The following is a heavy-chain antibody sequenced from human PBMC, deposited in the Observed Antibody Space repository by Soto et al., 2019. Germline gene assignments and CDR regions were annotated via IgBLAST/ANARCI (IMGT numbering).Heavy chain of an antibody. J-gene: IGHJ4*02. V-gene: IGHV4-39*01. CDR2: IYYSGST. CDR3: ARCTSAYYYSSGYYPQYYFDY. CDR1: GGSISSSSYY. Sequence: SETLSLTCTVSGGSISSSSYYWGWIRQPPGKGLEWIGSIYYSGSTYYNPSLKSRVTISVDTSKNQFSLKLSSVTAADTAVYYCARCTSAYYYSSGYYPQYYFDYWGQGTLVT. D-gene: IGHD3-22*01.